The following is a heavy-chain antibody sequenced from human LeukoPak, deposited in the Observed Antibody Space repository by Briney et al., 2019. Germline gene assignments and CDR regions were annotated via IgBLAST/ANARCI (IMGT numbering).Heavy chain of an antibody. Sequence: SETLSLTCTVSGGSISSDGYYWGWIRQPPGKGLEWIGSIYYSGSSYYNPSLKSRVTISVDTSKSHFSLKVSSVTAADTAAYYCARHVGYNWNHLDYWGQGTLVTVSS. J-gene: IGHJ4*02. V-gene: IGHV4-39*01. CDR2: IYYSGSS. CDR3: ARHVGYNWNHLDY. D-gene: IGHD1-14*01. CDR1: GGSISSDGYY.